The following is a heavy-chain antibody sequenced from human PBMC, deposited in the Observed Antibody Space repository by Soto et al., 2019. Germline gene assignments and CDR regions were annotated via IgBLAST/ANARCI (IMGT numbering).Heavy chain of an antibody. CDR3: ERDGIGGTVFRGYLDY. J-gene: IGHJ4*02. D-gene: IGHD1-7*01. V-gene: IGHV3-33*01. CDR2: IRFDGSNE. Sequence: QEQLVESGGGVVQPGTSLRLSCAVPGGIFHGYGMHWVRQAPGKGLKWVAIIRFDGSNEEYADSVKGRFTISRDNSKNTLYLQMNTLGAEDTAVYYCERDGIGGTVFRGYLDYWGRGTVVTVSS. CDR1: GGIFHGYG.